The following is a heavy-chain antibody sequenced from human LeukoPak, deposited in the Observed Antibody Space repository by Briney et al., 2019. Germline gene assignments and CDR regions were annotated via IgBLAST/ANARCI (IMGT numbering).Heavy chain of an antibody. CDR1: GFTFSNYW. CDR3: ARPYYYSSGSHPY. V-gene: IGHV3-7*01. J-gene: IGHJ4*02. CDR2: IKQDGSEK. D-gene: IGHD3-10*01. Sequence: GGSLRLSCAASGFTFSNYWMTWVRQVPGKGLEWVANIKQDGSEKNYVDSVTGRFTISRDNAKNSLYLQMNSLRAEDTAVYFCARPYYYSSGSHPYWGQGSLVTVSS.